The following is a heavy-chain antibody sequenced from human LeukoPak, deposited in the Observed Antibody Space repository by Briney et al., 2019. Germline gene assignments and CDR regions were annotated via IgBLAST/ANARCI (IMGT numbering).Heavy chain of an antibody. Sequence: SGGSLRLSCAASGFTFDDYAMHWVRQAPGKGLEWVSLISGDGGSTYYADSVKGRFIVSRDNAKNSLYLQMNSLRAEDTALYYCARTSGGYGDWAYWGQGILVTVSS. J-gene: IGHJ4*02. CDR2: ISGDGGST. V-gene: IGHV3-43*02. CDR3: ARTSGGYGDWAY. CDR1: GFTFDDYA. D-gene: IGHD4-17*01.